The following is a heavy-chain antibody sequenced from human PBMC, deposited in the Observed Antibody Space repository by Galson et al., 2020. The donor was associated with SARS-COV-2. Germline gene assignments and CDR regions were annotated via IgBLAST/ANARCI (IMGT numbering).Heavy chain of an antibody. J-gene: IGHJ5*02. CDR3: ARALVLLWFGELFSGNWFDP. CDR1: GYSISSGYY. V-gene: IGHV4-38-2*02. D-gene: IGHD3-10*01. CDR2: IYHSRST. Sequence: SETLSLTCTVSGYSISSGYYWGWIRQPPGQGLEWIGSIYHSRSTYYNPSLKSRVTISVDTSKNQFSLKLSSVTAADTAVYYCARALVLLWFGELFSGNWFDPWGQGTLVTVSS.